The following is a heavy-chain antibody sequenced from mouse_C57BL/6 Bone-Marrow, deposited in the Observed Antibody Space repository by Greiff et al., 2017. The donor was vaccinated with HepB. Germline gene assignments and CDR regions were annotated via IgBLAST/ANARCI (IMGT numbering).Heavy chain of an antibody. Sequence: QVQLQQSGAELARPGASVKMSCKASGYTFTSYTMHWVKQRPGQGLEWIGYINPSSGYTKYNQKFKDKATLTADKSSSTAYMQLSSLTSEDSAVYYCASSGLRRYFDYWGQGTTLTVSS. V-gene: IGHV1-4*01. CDR3: ASSGLRRYFDY. D-gene: IGHD2-4*01. J-gene: IGHJ2*01. CDR1: GYTFTSYT. CDR2: INPSSGYT.